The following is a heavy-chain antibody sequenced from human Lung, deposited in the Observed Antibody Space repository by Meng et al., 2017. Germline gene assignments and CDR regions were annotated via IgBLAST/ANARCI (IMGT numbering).Heavy chain of an antibody. D-gene: IGHD6-19*01. CDR2: IYSGGTI. CDR3: ARDRVAEADGRYFDL. V-gene: IGHV3-53*04. Sequence: QRVGSGGGLVQSGGSLRLSCAVSGFSVSSNYMTWVRQAPGKGLEWISIIYSGGTIYYADTVRGRFTISRHTSKNTLYLQMNNLGEEDTAMYYCARDRVAEADGRYFDLWGRGTLVTVFS. CDR1: GFSVSSNY. J-gene: IGHJ2*01.